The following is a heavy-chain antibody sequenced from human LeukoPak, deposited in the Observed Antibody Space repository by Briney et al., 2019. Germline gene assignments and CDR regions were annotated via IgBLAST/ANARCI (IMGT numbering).Heavy chain of an antibody. J-gene: IGHJ4*02. D-gene: IGHD6-13*01. CDR2: ISYDGSNK. CDR1: GFTFSSYA. V-gene: IGHV3-30*04. CDR3: ARDNGKFPSAATGDFDY. Sequence: GSLRLSCAASGFTFSSYAIHWVRQAPGKGLEWVAVISYDGSNKYYADSVKGRFTISRDNSKNTLYLQMNSLRAEDTAVYYCARDNGKFPSAATGDFDYWGQGTLVTVSS.